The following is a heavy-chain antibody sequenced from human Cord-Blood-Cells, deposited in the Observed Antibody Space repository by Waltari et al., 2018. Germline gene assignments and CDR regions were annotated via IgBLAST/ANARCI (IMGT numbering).Heavy chain of an antibody. D-gene: IGHD3-22*01. CDR1: GFTFSSYA. J-gene: IGHJ4*02. Sequence: QVQLVESGGGVVQPGRSLRLSCAASGFTFSSYAMHWVRQAPGKGLEGVAVISYDGSNKYYADSVKGRFTISRDNSKNTLYLQMNSLRAEDTAVYYCARDYYDSSGYYYWGQGTLVTVSS. V-gene: IGHV3-30*04. CDR2: ISYDGSNK. CDR3: ARDYYDSSGYYY.